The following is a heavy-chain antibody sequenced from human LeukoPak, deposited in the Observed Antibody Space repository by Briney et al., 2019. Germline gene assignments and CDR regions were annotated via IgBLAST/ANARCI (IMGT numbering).Heavy chain of an antibody. D-gene: IGHD3-3*01. CDR3: ARGDFWSGYYYYFDY. J-gene: IGHJ4*02. CDR1: GYTFTAYN. CDR2: INPNSGGT. Sequence: ASVRVSCKASGYTFTAYNMYWVRQAPGQGLEWMGWINPNSGGTNYAQKFQGRVTMTRDTSISTAYMELSRLRSDDTAVYYCARGDFWSGYYYYFDYWGQGTLVTVSS. V-gene: IGHV1-2*02.